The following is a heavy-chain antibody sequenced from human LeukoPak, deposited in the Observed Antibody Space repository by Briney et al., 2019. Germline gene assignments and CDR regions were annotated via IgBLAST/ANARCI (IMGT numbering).Heavy chain of an antibody. J-gene: IGHJ4*02. D-gene: IGHD3-3*01. CDR2: ISYDGSNK. CDR1: GFTFSSYA. Sequence: GGSLRLSCAASGFTFSSYAMPWVRQAPGKGLEWVAVISYDGSNKYYADSVKGRFTISRDNSKNTLYLQMNSLRAEDTAVYYCASTQTYYDFWSGYDYWGQGTLVTVSS. CDR3: ASTQTYYDFWSGYDY. V-gene: IGHV3-30-3*01.